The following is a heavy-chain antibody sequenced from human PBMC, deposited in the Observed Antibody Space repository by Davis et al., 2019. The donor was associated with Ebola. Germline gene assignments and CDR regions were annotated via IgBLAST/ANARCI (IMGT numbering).Heavy chain of an antibody. CDR2: ISYDGSNK. V-gene: IGHV3-30-3*01. CDR3: ARDFRYGEEGDY. CDR1: GFTFSSYA. J-gene: IGHJ4*02. D-gene: IGHD4-17*01. Sequence: GGSLRLSCAASGFTFSSYAMHWVRQAPGKGLEWVAVISYDGSNKYYADSVKGRFTISRDNSKNTLYLQMNSLRAEDTAVYYCARDFRYGEEGDYWGQGTLVTVSS.